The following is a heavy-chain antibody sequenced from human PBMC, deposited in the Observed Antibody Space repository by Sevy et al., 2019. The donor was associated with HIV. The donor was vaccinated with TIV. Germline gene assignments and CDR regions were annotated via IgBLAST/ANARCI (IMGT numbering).Heavy chain of an antibody. V-gene: IGHV3-21*01. CDR3: ARDYTVTTYYYYGMDV. J-gene: IGHJ6*02. D-gene: IGHD4-17*01. CDR2: ISSSSSYI. CDR1: GFTFSSYS. Sequence: GGSLRLSCVASGFTFSSYSMNWVRQAPGKGLEWVSSISSSSSYIYYADSVKGRFTISRDNAKNSLYLQMNSLRAEDTAVYYCARDYTVTTYYYYGMDVWGQGTTVTVSS.